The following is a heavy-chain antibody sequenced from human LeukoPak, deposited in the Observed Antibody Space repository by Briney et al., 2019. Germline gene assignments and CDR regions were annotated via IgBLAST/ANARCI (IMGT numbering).Heavy chain of an antibody. Sequence: PSETLSLTCTVSGGSISSYYWSWIRQPPGKGLEWIGYTYYSGSTNYNPSLKSRVTISVDTSKNQFSLKLSSVTAADTAVYYCARGRRVDFDYWGRGTLVTVSS. J-gene: IGHJ4*02. D-gene: IGHD3-3*01. CDR2: TYYSGST. CDR3: ARGRRVDFDY. V-gene: IGHV4-59*01. CDR1: GGSISSYY.